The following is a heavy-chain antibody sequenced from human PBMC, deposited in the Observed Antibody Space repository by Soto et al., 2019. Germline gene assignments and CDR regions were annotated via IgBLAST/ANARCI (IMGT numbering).Heavy chain of an antibody. Sequence: GGYLRLSCAATGFTFSDYYMSWIRQSPGKGLEWVSYISSSGSTIYYADSVKGRFTISRDNAKNSLYLQMNSPRAEDTAVYYCARGSDGVLRFLEWLPPYGMDVWGQGT. V-gene: IGHV3-11*01. CDR2: ISSSGSTI. CDR1: GFTFSDYY. D-gene: IGHD3-3*01. J-gene: IGHJ6*02. CDR3: ARGSDGVLRFLEWLPPYGMDV.